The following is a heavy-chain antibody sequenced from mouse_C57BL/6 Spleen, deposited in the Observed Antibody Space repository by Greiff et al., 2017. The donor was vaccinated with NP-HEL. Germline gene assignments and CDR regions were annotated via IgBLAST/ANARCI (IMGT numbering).Heavy chain of an antibody. D-gene: IGHD2-1*01. J-gene: IGHJ2*01. V-gene: IGHV3-6*01. CDR2: ISYDGSN. Sequence: EVQLQQSGPGLVKPSQSLSLTCSVTGYSITSGYYWNWIRQFPGNKLEWMGYISYDGSNNYNPSLKNRISITRDTSKNQFFLKLNSVTTEDTATYYCARGGNYEDYWGQGTTLTVSS. CDR1: GYSITSGYY. CDR3: ARGGNYEDY.